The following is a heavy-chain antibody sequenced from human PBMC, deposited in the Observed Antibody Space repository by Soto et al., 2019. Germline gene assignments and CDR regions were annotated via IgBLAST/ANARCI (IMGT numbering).Heavy chain of an antibody. D-gene: IGHD2-15*01. CDR1: GFTFSSYD. CDR2: IGTAGDT. V-gene: IGHV3-13*01. J-gene: IGHJ4*02. Sequence: EVQLVESGGGLVQPGGSLRLSCAASGFTFSSYDMHWVRQATGKGLEWVSAIGTAGDTYYPGSVKGRFTISRETAKNSLYLQMNSLRAEDTAVYYCARGYCSGGSCYGRYDYWGQGTLVTVSS. CDR3: ARGYCSGGSCYGRYDY.